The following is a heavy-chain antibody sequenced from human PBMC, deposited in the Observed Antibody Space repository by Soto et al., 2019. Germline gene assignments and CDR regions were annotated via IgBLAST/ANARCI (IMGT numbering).Heavy chain of an antibody. CDR1: NGSISSGSY. V-gene: IGHV4-31*03. D-gene: IGHD2-15*01. J-gene: IGHJ4*02. Sequence: SETLSLTCSVSNGSISSGSYWTWVRQRPGKGLEWIGYIYYSGNTFYNPSLRSRASMSVDASNNHFSLKLNSVTAADTAVYYCARDGGRCSGGTCLTCWGQGTPVTVSS. CDR2: IYYSGNT. CDR3: ARDGGRCSGGTCLTC.